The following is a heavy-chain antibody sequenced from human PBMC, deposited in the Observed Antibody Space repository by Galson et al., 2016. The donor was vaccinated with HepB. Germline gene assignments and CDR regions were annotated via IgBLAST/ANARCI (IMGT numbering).Heavy chain of an antibody. V-gene: IGHV3-30*04. CDR2: ISFDGSDE. D-gene: IGHD3-10*01. J-gene: IGHJ6*02. CDR3: ARGPGSYYRGREYYYGMDV. Sequence: SLRLSCAASGFSFRSYAMHWVRQVPGKGLEWVAVISFDGSDEYYADSVKGRFTISRDNSKNPLYLRMNSLRVEDTAVYYCARGPGSYYRGREYYYGMDVWGQGTTVTVSS. CDR1: GFSFRSYA.